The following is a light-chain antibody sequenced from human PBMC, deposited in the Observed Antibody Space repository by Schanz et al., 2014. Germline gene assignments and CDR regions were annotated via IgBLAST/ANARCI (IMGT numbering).Light chain of an antibody. CDR1: SSDVGGYNY. CDR3: QSYDSSLSGWV. CDR2: DVS. V-gene: IGLV2-14*01. J-gene: IGLJ3*02. Sequence: QSALTQPASVSGSPGQSITISCTGTSSDVGGYNYVSWYQQHPGKAPKLMIYDVSNRPSGVSNRFSGSKSGTSASLAITGLQAEDEGDYYCQSYDSSLSGWVFGGGTKLTVL.